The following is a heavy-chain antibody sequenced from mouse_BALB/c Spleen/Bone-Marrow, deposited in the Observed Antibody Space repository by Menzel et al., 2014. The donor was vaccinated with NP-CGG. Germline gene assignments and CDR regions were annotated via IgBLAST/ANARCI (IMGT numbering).Heavy chain of an antibody. J-gene: IGHJ2*01. CDR1: GFTFSSFG. V-gene: IGHV5-17*02. CDR3: TRGGNWEDFDY. D-gene: IGHD4-1*01. CDR2: ISSDSGAI. Sequence: EVQGVESGGGLVQPGGSRELSCAASGFTFSSFGMHWVRQAPEKGLEWIAYISSDSGAIFYADTVKGRFTISRDNPKNTLFLQMTSLRSEDTAIYFCTRGGNWEDFDYWGQGTTLTVSS.